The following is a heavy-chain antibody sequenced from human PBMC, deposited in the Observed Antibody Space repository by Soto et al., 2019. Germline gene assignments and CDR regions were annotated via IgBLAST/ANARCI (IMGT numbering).Heavy chain of an antibody. CDR1: GYTFVSYA. J-gene: IGHJ4*02. Sequence: ASVKVSCKASGYTFVSYAISWMRQAPGQGLEWMGWISAYNGNTNYAQKLQGRVTMTTDTSTSTAYMELRSLRSDDTATYYCAHRPGGSGSYIPFDYWGQGTLVTVSS. CDR2: ISAYNGNT. D-gene: IGHD3-10*01. CDR3: AHRPGGSGSYIPFDY. V-gene: IGHV1-18*01.